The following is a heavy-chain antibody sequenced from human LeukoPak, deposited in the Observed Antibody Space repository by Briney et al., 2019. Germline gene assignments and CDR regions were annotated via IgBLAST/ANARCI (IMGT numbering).Heavy chain of an antibody. V-gene: IGHV1-46*01. CDR2: INPSGGST. CDR3: ARVHDFWSGYSDGNRYYFDY. Sequence: VASVKVSCKASGYTFTSYYMHWVRQAPGQGLEWMGIINPSGGSTSYAQKFQGRVTMTRDTSSSTVYMELSSLRSEDTAVYYCARVHDFWSGYSDGNRYYFDYWGQGTLVTVSS. J-gene: IGHJ4*02. CDR1: GYTFTSYY. D-gene: IGHD3-3*01.